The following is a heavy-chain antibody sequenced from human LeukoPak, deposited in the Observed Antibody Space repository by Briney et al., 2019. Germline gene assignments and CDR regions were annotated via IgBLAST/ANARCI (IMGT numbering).Heavy chain of an antibody. V-gene: IGHV3-66*01. J-gene: IGHJ3*02. CDR1: GFTVSSNY. Sequence: SGGSLRLSCAASGFTVSSNYMSWVRQAPGKGLEWVSVIYSGGSTYYADSVKGRFTISRDNSKNTLYLQMNSLRAEDTAVYYCTRGGGGSYPRFAFDIWGQGTMVTVSS. D-gene: IGHD1-26*01. CDR2: IYSGGST. CDR3: TRGGGGSYPRFAFDI.